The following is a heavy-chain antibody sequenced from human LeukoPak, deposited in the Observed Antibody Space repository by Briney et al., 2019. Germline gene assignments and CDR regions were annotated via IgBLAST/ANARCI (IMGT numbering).Heavy chain of an antibody. CDR3: ARADYCSSTSCYRRGPYYYYYYGMDV. CDR1: GGSISSSNW. CDR2: IYHSGST. J-gene: IGHJ6*04. Sequence: SETLSLTCAVSGGSISSSNWWSWVRPPPGKGLEWIGEIYHSGSTNYNPSLKSRVTISVDKSKNQFSLKLSSVTAADTAVYYCARADYCSSTSCYRRGPYYYYYYGMDVWGKGTTVTVSS. D-gene: IGHD2-2*01. V-gene: IGHV4-4*02.